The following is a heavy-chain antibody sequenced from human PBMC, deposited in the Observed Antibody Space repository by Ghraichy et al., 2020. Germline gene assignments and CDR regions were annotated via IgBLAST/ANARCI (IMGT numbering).Heavy chain of an antibody. J-gene: IGHJ4*02. V-gene: IGHV3-7*03. CDR2: IKQDGSAK. Sequence: GGSLRLSCAASGFIFNTYWMSWVRQAPGKGLEWVANIKQDGSAKYYVESVKGRFTISRDNAKNSLYLQMNSLRVEDTAIYYCVRDDGSGTYYTSYWGQGTLVTVSS. CDR3: VRDDGSGTYYTSY. D-gene: IGHD3-10*01. CDR1: GFIFNTYW.